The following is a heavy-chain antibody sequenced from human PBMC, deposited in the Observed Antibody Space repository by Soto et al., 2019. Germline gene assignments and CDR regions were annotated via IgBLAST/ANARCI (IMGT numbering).Heavy chain of an antibody. Sequence: PGGSLRLSCAASGFTFSDYYMSWIRQASGKGLEWVSYISSSGSTIYYADSVKGRFTISRDNAKNSLYLQMNSLRAEDTAVYYCAREYEDYDYIWGSYRYFDYWGQGTLVTVSS. CDR2: ISSSGSTI. CDR3: AREYEDYDYIWGSYRYFDY. CDR1: GFTFSDYY. D-gene: IGHD3-16*02. J-gene: IGHJ4*02. V-gene: IGHV3-11*01.